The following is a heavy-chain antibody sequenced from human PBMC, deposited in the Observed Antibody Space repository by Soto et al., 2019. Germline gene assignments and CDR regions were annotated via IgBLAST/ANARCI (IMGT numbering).Heavy chain of an antibody. CDR2: VVLILNII. J-gene: IGHJ5*02. Sequence: QVQLVQSGAEVKKPGSSVKVSCKVSGGTFSEYTITWVRQAPGQGLEWMGRVVLILNIINYAPKFHGRVTITADKPASTFYMDLTSLTSADTAVYYCARGREWFGPWGQGTLVTVSA. CDR3: ARGREWFGP. CDR1: GGTFSEYT. V-gene: IGHV1-69*02. D-gene: IGHD3-10*01.